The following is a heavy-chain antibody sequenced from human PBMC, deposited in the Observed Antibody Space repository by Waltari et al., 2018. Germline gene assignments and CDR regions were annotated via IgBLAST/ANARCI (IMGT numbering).Heavy chain of an antibody. CDR3: ARHELGISQFYYNMYV. CDR1: GGSFGGYG. Sequence: HVQLVQSGAEVKKPGSSVKVSCKASGGSFGGYGISWVRQAPGQGLEWTGVIIPMFGIPAYAQKFQDRLTITADESTNTAYMELSSLSSEDTAIYYCARHELGISQFYYNMYVWGQGTTVTISS. J-gene: IGHJ6*02. V-gene: IGHV1-69*12. CDR2: IIPMFGIP. D-gene: IGHD3-16*01.